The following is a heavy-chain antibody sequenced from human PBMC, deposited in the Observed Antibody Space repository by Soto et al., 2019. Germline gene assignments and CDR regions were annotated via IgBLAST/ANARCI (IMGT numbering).Heavy chain of an antibody. CDR1: GFTFSSYA. Sequence: GGSLRLSCAASGFTFSSYAISWVRQAPGKGLEWVSAISGSGGSTYYADPVKGRFTISRDNSKNTLYLQMNSLRAEDTAVYYCAKSSHGYYDILTGLGWFDPWGQGTLVTVSS. CDR3: AKSSHGYYDILTGLGWFDP. D-gene: IGHD3-9*01. CDR2: ISGSGGST. J-gene: IGHJ5*02. V-gene: IGHV3-23*01.